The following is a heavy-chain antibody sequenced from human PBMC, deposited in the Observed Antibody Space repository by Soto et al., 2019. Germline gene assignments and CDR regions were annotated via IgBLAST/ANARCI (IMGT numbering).Heavy chain of an antibody. Sequence: PSETLSLTCTVSGGSXSSGGYYWSWIRQHPGKGLEWIGYIYYSGSTYYNPSLKSRVTISVDTSKNQFSLKLSSVTAADTAVYFCARGIEDYFDYWGQGALVTVSS. V-gene: IGHV4-31*03. CDR2: IYYSGST. CDR1: GGSXSSGGYY. J-gene: IGHJ4*02. CDR3: ARGIEDYFDY.